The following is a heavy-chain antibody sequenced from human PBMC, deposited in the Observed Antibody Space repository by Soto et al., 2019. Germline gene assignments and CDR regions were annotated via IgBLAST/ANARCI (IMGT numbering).Heavy chain of an antibody. CDR1: GYTFTSYG. J-gene: IGHJ5*02. D-gene: IGHD3-22*01. Sequence: GASVELSCKDSGYTFTSYGISWVRQATGQGLEWMGWISAYNGNTNYAQKLQGRVTMTTDTSTSTAYMELRSLRSDDTAVYYCARVKTSGYHNWFDPWGQGTLVTVSS. CDR3: ARVKTSGYHNWFDP. V-gene: IGHV1-18*01. CDR2: ISAYNGNT.